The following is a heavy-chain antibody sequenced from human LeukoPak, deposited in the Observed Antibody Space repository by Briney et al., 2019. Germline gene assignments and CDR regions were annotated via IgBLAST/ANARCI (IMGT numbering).Heavy chain of an antibody. CDR3: ARGPIFGVVMAWDFDY. CDR2: IYTSGST. Sequence: SETLSLTCTVSGGSISSGSYYWSWIRQPAGKGLEWIGRIYTSGSTNYNPSLKSRVTISVDTSKNQFSLKLSSVTAADTAVYYCARGPIFGVVMAWDFDYWGQGTLVTVSS. J-gene: IGHJ4*02. V-gene: IGHV4-61*02. D-gene: IGHD3-3*01. CDR1: GGSISSGSYY.